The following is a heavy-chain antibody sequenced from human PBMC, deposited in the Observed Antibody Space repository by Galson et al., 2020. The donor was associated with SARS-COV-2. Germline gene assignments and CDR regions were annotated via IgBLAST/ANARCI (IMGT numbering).Heavy chain of an antibody. D-gene: IGHD6-13*01. V-gene: IGHV2-5*02. Sequence: SGPTLVKPTQTLTLTCTFSGFSLSTSGVGVGWIRQPPGKALEWLALLYWDDDKRYSPSLKSRLTITKDTSKNQVVLTMTNMDPVDTATYYCAHMDIAAAGTVGFDYWGQGTLVTVSS. J-gene: IGHJ4*02. CDR2: LYWDDDK. CDR3: AHMDIAAAGTVGFDY. CDR1: GFSLSTSGVG.